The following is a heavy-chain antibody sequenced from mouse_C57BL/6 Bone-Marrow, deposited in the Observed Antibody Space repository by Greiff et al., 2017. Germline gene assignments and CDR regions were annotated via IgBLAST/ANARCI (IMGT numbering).Heavy chain of an antibody. D-gene: IGHD1-1*01. Sequence: EVKVVESEGGLVQPGSSMKLSCTASGFTFSDYYMAWVRQVPEKGLEWVANINYDGSSTYYLDSLKSRFIISRDNAKNILYLQMSSLKSEDTATYYCARDRLRDAMDYWGQGTSVTVSS. V-gene: IGHV5-16*01. CDR2: INYDGSST. CDR1: GFTFSDYY. CDR3: ARDRLRDAMDY. J-gene: IGHJ4*01.